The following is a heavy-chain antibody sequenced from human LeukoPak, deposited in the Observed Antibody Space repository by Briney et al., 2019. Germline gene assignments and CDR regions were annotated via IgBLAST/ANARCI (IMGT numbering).Heavy chain of an antibody. CDR1: GFTFTNYL. CDR3: VREESGGYFDY. J-gene: IGHJ4*02. V-gene: IGHV1-46*01. Sequence: ASVKVSCKSFGFTFTNYLLHWVRQAPGQGLEWVGRIAPSVDTTNYAQKFRGRVTMTRDTSTSTVYMELSSLRSDDAAIYYCVREESGGYFDYWGQGTLVTVSS. CDR2: IAPSVDTT. D-gene: IGHD2-8*02.